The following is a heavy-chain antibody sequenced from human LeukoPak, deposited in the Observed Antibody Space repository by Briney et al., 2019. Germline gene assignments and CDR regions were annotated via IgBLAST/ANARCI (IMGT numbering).Heavy chain of an antibody. Sequence: HPGGSLRLSCAASGFTFSNYWMTWVRQSPGKGLEWVAIVKPDGSDRYSVDSEKGRFTVSRDNAKNTLFLQMNSLRAEDTAIYYCAKGAYDYIEIGYFDSWGQGTLVTVSS. V-gene: IGHV3-7*03. CDR1: GFTFSNYW. D-gene: IGHD5-12*01. CDR2: VKPDGSDR. CDR3: AKGAYDYIEIGYFDS. J-gene: IGHJ4*02.